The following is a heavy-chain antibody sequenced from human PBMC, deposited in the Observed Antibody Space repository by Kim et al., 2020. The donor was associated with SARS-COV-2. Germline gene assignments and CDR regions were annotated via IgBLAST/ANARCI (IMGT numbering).Heavy chain of an antibody. CDR3: ARDPGRSIAAAGTSDY. V-gene: IGHV3-53*01. Sequence: GGSLRLSCAASGFTVSSNYMSWVRQAPGKGLEWVSVIYSGGSTYYADSVKGRFTISRDNSKNTLYPQMNSLRAEDTAVYYCARDPGRSIAAAGTSDYWGQGTLVTVSS. CDR1: GFTVSSNY. D-gene: IGHD6-13*01. CDR2: IYSGGST. J-gene: IGHJ4*02.